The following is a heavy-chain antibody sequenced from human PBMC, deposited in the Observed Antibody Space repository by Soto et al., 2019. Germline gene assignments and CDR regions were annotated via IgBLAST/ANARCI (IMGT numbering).Heavy chain of an antibody. CDR2: MSYDGTKE. D-gene: IGHD6-13*01. CDR1: GFTFSTYG. V-gene: IGHV3-30*18. CDR3: AKEYGSTWIDH. Sequence: QVELVESGGGVVQPGRSLRLSCAASGFTFSTYGMHWVRQAPGKGLEWVAAMSYDGTKEYYVDSVKGRFTISRDNSRNTLFLQLNSLRAEDTAVCYCAKEYGSTWIDHWGQGTLVTVSS. J-gene: IGHJ4*02.